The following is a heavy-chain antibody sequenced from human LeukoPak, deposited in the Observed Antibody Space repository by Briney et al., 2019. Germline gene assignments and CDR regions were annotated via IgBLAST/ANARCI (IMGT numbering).Heavy chain of an antibody. D-gene: IGHD3-16*02. CDR1: GFTVSSNY. CDR2: IYSGGST. Sequence: PGGSLRLSCAASGFTVSSNYMSWVRQAPGKGLEWVSVIYSGGSTYYADSVKGRFTISRDNSKNTLYLQMDSLRAEDTAVYYCARGGSYDYVWGSYRYGDYWGQGTLVTVSS. J-gene: IGHJ4*02. V-gene: IGHV3-66*01. CDR3: ARGGSYDYVWGSYRYGDY.